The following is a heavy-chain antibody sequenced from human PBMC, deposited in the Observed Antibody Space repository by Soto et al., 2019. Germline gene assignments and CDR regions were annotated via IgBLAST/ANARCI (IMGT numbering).Heavy chain of an antibody. V-gene: IGHV4-39*01. CDR2: FHYSGTT. CDR1: SGSISSSAYY. Sequence: LSLTCTVSSGSISSSAYYWGWIRQPPGKGLEWIATFHYSGTTYYNPSLKSRVTISVDTSKNQFSLKLNSVTAADTAVYYCARQYSGDFPWWFDYWGQGTLVTVSS. D-gene: IGHD1-26*01. CDR3: ARQYSGDFPWWFDY. J-gene: IGHJ4*02.